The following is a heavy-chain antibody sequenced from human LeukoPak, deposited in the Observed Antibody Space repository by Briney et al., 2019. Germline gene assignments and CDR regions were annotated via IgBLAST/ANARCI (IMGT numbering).Heavy chain of an antibody. CDR2: INPHSGGT. J-gene: IGHJ4*02. V-gene: IGHV1-2*02. CDR3: VREGNELLSKNFDY. CDR1: GFTFTGYY. D-gene: IGHD2-21*02. Sequence: GASVKVSCKASGFTFTGYYIHWVRQAPGQGLEWMGYINPHSGGTNSPQKFQGRVTMTTATSISAAYMELSSLISDDTAMYYCVREGNELLSKNFDYWGQGTLVTVSS.